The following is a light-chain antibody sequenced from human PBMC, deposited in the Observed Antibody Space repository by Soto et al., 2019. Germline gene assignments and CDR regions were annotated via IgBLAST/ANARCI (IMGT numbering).Light chain of an antibody. J-gene: IGKJ4*01. CDR3: QQYYNWPVT. CDR2: GAS. CDR1: RGVSNR. Sequence: EMLMTQSPATLSVSPGERVTFSCRASRGVSNRLAWYQHKPGQAPRLLISGASTGASGVPPRFSGSGSGTEFTLTVDSLQSEDIAVYYCQQYYNWPVTFGGGTKVDIK. V-gene: IGKV3-15*01.